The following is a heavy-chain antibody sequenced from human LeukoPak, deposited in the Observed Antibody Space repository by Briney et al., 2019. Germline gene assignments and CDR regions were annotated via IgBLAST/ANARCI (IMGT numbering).Heavy chain of an antibody. J-gene: IGHJ3*02. D-gene: IGHD1-26*01. CDR1: GGSISSYY. CDR2: IYYSGST. Sequence: SETLSLTCTVSGGSISSYYWSWIRQPPGKGLEWIGYIYYSGSTNYNPSLKRRVTISVDTSKNQFSLKLSSVTAADTAVYYCARDRGLENLVWDDAFDIWGQGTMVTVSS. V-gene: IGHV4-59*01. CDR3: ARDRGLENLVWDDAFDI.